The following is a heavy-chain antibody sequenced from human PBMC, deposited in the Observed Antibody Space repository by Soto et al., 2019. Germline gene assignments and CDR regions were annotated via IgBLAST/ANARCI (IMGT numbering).Heavy chain of an antibody. V-gene: IGHV4-34*01. CDR2: INHSGST. Sequence: SETLSLTCAVYGGSFSGYYWSWIRQPPGKGLEWIGEINHSGSTNYNPSLKSRITISVDTSKNQFSLKLSSVTAADTAVYYCARNLPAGNPMQFDTWGQGALVTVSS. CDR1: GGSFSGYY. CDR3: ARNLPAGNPMQFDT. D-gene: IGHD6-13*01. J-gene: IGHJ4*02.